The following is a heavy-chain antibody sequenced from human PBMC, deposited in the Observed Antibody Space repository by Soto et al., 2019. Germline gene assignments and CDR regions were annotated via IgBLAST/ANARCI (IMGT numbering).Heavy chain of an antibody. CDR2: ISGSGGST. D-gene: IGHD6-6*01. J-gene: IGHJ4*02. CDR1: GFTFSSYA. CDR3: AKNKRRGIAARPLALDY. V-gene: IGHV3-23*01. Sequence: GGSLRLSCAASGFTFSSYAMSWVRQAPGKGLEWVSAISGSGGSTYYADSVKGRFTISRDNSKNTLYLQMNSLRAEDTAVYYCAKNKRRGIAARPLALDYWGQGTLVTVSS.